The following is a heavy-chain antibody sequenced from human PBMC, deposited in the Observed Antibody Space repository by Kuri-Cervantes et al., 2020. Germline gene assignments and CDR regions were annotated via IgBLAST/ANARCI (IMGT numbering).Heavy chain of an antibody. CDR3: ARAIVGAGVYYYYGMDV. CDR1: GFTFSSYA. D-gene: IGHD1-26*01. J-gene: IGHJ6*02. V-gene: IGHV3-30-3*01. CDR2: ISYDGSNK. Sequence: GESLKISCAASGFTFSSYAMHWVRQAPGKGLEWVAVISYDGSNKYYADSVKGRFTISRDNSKNTLYLQMNSLRAEDTAVYYCARAIVGAGVYYYYGMDVWGQGTTVTVSS.